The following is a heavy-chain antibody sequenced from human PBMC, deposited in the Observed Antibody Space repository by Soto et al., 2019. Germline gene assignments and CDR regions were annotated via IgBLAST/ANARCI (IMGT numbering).Heavy chain of an antibody. V-gene: IGHV3-64*02. J-gene: IGHJ6*02. D-gene: IGHD1-7*01. CDR3: EVYNWNSYGMDV. CDR1: GFTFSSYA. Sequence: GGSLRLSCAASGFTFSSYAMHWVRQAPGKGLEYVSAISSNGGSTYYADSVKGRFTISRDNSKNTLYLQMGSLRAEDMAVYYCEVYNWNSYGMDVWGQGTTVTVSS. CDR2: ISSNGGST.